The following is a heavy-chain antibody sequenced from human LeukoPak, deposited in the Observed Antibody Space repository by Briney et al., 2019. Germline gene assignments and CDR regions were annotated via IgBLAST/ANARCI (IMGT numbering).Heavy chain of an antibody. CDR1: GFTFSSYA. CDR3: PRERYYYDSSGSYYFDH. V-gene: IGHV3-30-3*01. CDR2: ISYDGSNK. J-gene: IGHJ4*02. D-gene: IGHD3-22*01. Sequence: PGRSLRLSCAASGFTFSSYAMHWVRQAPGKGLEWVAVISYDGSNKYYADSVKGRFTISRDNSKNTLYLQMNSLRAEDTAVYCCPRERYYYDSSGSYYFDHWGQGTLVTVSS.